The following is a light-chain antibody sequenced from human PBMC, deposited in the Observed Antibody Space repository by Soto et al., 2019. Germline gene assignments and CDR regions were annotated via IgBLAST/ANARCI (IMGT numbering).Light chain of an antibody. CDR3: LQKDFYPFT. CDR2: AAS. CDR1: QSIGSW. Sequence: DIQMTQSPSTLSASVGDGVTITCRASQSIGSWLAWYQQKPGKAPKLLIYAASNLQSGVPARFSGSGSGTDFTLTISSLQPEDFATYYCLQKDFYPFTFGPGTKVDIK. J-gene: IGKJ3*01. V-gene: IGKV1-5*01.